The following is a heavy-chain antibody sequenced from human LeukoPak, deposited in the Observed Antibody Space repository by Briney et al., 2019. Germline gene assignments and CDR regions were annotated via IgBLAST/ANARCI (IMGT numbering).Heavy chain of an antibody. Sequence: PGGSLRLSCAASGFAFSSYNMNRVRQAPGKGLEWISYIGSSGSPTHYADFVGGRFTISRDNAKNSLYLQMNSLRDEDTVVYFCARRPYSDTSGRLSDVWGQGTTVTVSS. CDR3: ARRPYSDTSGRLSDV. CDR2: IGSSGSPT. CDR1: GFAFSSYN. V-gene: IGHV3-48*02. J-gene: IGHJ6*02. D-gene: IGHD3-22*01.